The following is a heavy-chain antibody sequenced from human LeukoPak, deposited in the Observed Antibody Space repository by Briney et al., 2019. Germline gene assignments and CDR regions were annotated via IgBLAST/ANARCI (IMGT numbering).Heavy chain of an antibody. CDR2: IKSDGSST. Sequence: GGSLRLSCAASGFTFSNYWTHWVRQAPGKGLLWVSHIKSDGSSTSYADSVKGRFTISRDNSKNTLYLQMNSLRAEDTAVYYCAKPLTRGGWYYFDYWGQGTLVTVSS. V-gene: IGHV3-74*01. CDR1: GFTFSNYW. CDR3: AKPLTRGGWYYFDY. D-gene: IGHD1-14*01. J-gene: IGHJ4*02.